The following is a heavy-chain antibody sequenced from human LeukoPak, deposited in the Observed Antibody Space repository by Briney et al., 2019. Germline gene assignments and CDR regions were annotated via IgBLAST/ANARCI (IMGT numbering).Heavy chain of an antibody. CDR3: ARSGGFDYPFDY. CDR1: GYTFTNYD. J-gene: IGHJ4*02. D-gene: IGHD5-12*01. Sequence: ASVKVSRKASGYTFTNYDINWVRQAPGQGLEWMGWMNPNTGSADYAERFHNRVTMTGNNSISTVYMELSGLRPEDTAVYFCARSGGFDYPFDYWGPGTLVTVSS. V-gene: IGHV1-8*01. CDR2: MNPNTGSA.